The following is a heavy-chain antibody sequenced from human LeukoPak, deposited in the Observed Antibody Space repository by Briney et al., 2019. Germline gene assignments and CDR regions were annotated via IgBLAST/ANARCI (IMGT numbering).Heavy chain of an antibody. J-gene: IGHJ4*02. CDR2: ISTKTDGGTT. CDR1: GFTFSNAW. Sequence: GGSLRLSCTTSGFTFSNAWMSWVRQAPGKGLEWVGRISTKTDGGTTDHAAPVKGRFTISRDDSKNTLYLQMNSLKTEDTAVYYCIKSSGDWHWGQGTLVTVSS. CDR3: IKSSGDWH. D-gene: IGHD2-21*02. V-gene: IGHV3-15*01.